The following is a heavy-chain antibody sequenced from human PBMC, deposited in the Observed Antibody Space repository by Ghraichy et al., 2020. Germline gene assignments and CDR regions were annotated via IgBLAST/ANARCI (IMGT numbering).Heavy chain of an antibody. CDR3: ARGGRYYFDNSGYLAFEF. V-gene: IGHV5-51*01. CDR1: GYTFTNYW. CDR2: IYPGDSTT. D-gene: IGHD3-22*01. J-gene: IGHJ4*02. Sequence: GESLNISCKGSGYTFTNYWIAWLRQAPGKGLEWMGAIYPGDSTTKTSPSFQGQVTVSVDKSISTAYLHWSSLRASDTATYYCARGGRYYFDNSGYLAFEFWGQGTPLTVSS.